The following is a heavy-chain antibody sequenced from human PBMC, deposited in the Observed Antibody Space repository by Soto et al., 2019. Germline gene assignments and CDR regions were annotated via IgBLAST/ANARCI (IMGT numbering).Heavy chain of an antibody. CDR3: AKDPLFVVVPAAISGFDY. J-gene: IGHJ4*02. D-gene: IGHD2-2*01. Sequence: EVQLLESGGGLVQPGGSPRLSCAASGFTFSSYAMSWVRQAPGKGLEWVSAISGSGGSTYYADSVKGRFTISRDNSKNTLYLQMNSLRAEDTAVYYCAKDPLFVVVPAAISGFDYWGQGTLVTVSS. CDR2: ISGSGGST. CDR1: GFTFSSYA. V-gene: IGHV3-23*01.